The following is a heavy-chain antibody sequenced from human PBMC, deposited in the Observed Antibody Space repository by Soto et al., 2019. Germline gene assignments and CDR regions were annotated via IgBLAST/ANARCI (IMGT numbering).Heavy chain of an antibody. J-gene: IGHJ4*02. V-gene: IGHV3-7*01. Sequence: EVQLVESGGGLVQPGGSLRLSCVASGFISGNYWMSWVRQAPGKGLEWVANIKQDGSEKYYVDSVKGRFTISRDNAKNTLYLQMDGLRAEGTDGYYRAARLLVSGVFGYWGQGTLVTVSS. D-gene: IGHD2-8*02. CDR3: AARLLVSGVFGY. CDR1: GFISGNYW. CDR2: IKQDGSEK.